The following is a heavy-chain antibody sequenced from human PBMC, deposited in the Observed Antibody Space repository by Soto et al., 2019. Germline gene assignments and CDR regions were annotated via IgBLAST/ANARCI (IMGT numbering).Heavy chain of an antibody. Sequence: QVQLVQSGAEVKKPGSSVKVSCKASGGTFSSYAISWVRQAPGQGLEWMGGIIPIFGTANYAQKCQGRVTITADKSTSTAYMELSSLRSEDTAVYYCARGAYYYDSSGYPYYYYGMDVWGQGTTVTVSS. V-gene: IGHV1-69*06. CDR2: IIPIFGTA. D-gene: IGHD3-22*01. J-gene: IGHJ6*02. CDR3: ARGAYYYDSSGYPYYYYGMDV. CDR1: GGTFSSYA.